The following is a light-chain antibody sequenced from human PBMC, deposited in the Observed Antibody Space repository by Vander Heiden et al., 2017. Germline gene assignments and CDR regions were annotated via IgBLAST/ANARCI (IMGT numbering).Light chain of an antibody. Sequence: QSVLTQPPSASGTPGQRVTISCSGSSSNIGSNTANWYQQRPGTAPKLLMYDNDQRPSGVPDRFSGSKSGTSASLAISGLQSEDEADYYCAAWDDSLNGPVFGGGTKLTVL. CDR2: DND. V-gene: IGLV1-44*01. CDR3: AAWDDSLNGPV. CDR1: SSNIGSNT. J-gene: IGLJ2*01.